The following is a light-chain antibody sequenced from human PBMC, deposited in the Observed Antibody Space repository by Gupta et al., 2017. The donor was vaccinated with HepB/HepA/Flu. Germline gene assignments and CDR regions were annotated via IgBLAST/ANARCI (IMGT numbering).Light chain of an antibody. CDR3: QQENSGPPQYT. Sequence: EIVLTQSPATLSVSPGERTTLPCRASQSVSRTLAWYQQKPGQAPRLLIYGASTRATGIPASFSGSGAGTEFTLTISSRQAEDVVVYYWQQENSGPPQYTFGQGTKLEIK. J-gene: IGKJ2*01. V-gene: IGKV3-15*01. CDR2: GAS. CDR1: QSVSRT.